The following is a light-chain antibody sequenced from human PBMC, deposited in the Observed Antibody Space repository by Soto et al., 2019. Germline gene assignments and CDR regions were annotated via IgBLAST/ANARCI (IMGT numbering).Light chain of an antibody. CDR3: ISYTISSPHVV. CDR1: SSDVGGYNY. V-gene: IGLV2-14*01. J-gene: IGLJ2*01. Sequence: QSVLTQPASVSGSPGQSITISCTGTSSDVGGYNYVSWYQQHPGKAPKLMIYDVSNRPSGVSNRFSGSKSGNTASLTISGLQAEDEADYYCISYTISSPHVVFGGGTKVTVL. CDR2: DVS.